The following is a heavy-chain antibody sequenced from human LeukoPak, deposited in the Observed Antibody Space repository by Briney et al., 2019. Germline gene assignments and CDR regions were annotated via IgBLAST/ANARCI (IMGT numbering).Heavy chain of an antibody. CDR2: IYHSGNT. Sequence: SETLSLICSVSGYSISSGYYWGWIRQPLGKGLEWIGSIYHSGNTYQNPSLKSRATISVVASENQFSLELGSVTAADTAVYDCARDSRARPGNDVRWFDLWGHGTLVTVSS. CDR3: ARDSRARPGNDVRWFDL. CDR1: GYSISSGYY. V-gene: IGHV4-38-2*02. J-gene: IGHJ5*02. D-gene: IGHD1-1*01.